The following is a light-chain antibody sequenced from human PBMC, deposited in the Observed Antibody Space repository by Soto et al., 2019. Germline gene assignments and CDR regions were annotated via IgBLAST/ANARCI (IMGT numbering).Light chain of an antibody. CDR2: ENT. Sequence: QSVLTQPPSVSGVPGQRVTISFTGSSSNIGAVFDVHWYQQVPGTAPKLLIYENTKRPSGVPDRFSGSKSGTSASLAITGLQAEDEADYYCQSYDSGLSGWLFGGGTKLTVL. CDR3: QSYDSGLSGWL. J-gene: IGLJ2*01. V-gene: IGLV1-40*01. CDR1: SSNIGAVFD.